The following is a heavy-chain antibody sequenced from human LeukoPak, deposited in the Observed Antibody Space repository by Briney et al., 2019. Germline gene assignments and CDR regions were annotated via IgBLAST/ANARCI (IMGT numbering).Heavy chain of an antibody. CDR3: AKDRALRYPTWYFDY. V-gene: IGHV3-30*02. CDR2: IRYDGSNK. Sequence: GGSLRLSCAASGFTFSSYGMHWVRQAPGKGLEWVAFIRYDGSNKYYADSVKGRFTISRDNSKNTLYLQMNSLRAEDTAVYYCAKDRALRYPTWYFDYWGQGTLVTVSS. D-gene: IGHD3-9*01. J-gene: IGHJ4*02. CDR1: GFTFSSYG.